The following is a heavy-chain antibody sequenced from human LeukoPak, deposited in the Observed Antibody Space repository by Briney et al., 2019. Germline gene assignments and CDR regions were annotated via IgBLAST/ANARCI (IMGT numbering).Heavy chain of an antibody. J-gene: IGHJ4*02. CDR3: AKDLNWNYFNGNDDY. CDR2: ISGSGGST. CDR1: GFTFSSYA. Sequence: QPGGSLRLSCAASGFTFSSYAMSWVRQAPGKGLEWVSAISGSGGSTYYADSVKGRFTISRDNSKNTLHLQMNSLRAEDTAVYYCAKDLNWNYFNGNDDYWGQGTLVTVSS. V-gene: IGHV3-23*01. D-gene: IGHD1-7*01.